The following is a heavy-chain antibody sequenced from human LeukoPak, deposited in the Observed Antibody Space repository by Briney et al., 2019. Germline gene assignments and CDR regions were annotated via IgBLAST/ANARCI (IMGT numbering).Heavy chain of an antibody. CDR3: ARDLLLIVPNMGD. V-gene: IGHV3-21*01. CDR1: GFTFSAYS. D-gene: IGHD3-22*01. Sequence: PGGSLRLSCAASGFTFSAYSMNWVRQAPGKGLEWVSSITSSGDYIYYADSVKGRFTISRDNAKNSLYLQMNSLRAEDTAVYYCARDLLLIVPNMGDWGQGTLVTVSS. J-gene: IGHJ4*02. CDR2: ITSSGDYI.